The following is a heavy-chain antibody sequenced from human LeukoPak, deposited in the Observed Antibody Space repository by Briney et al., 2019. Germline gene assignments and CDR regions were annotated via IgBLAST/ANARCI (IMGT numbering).Heavy chain of an antibody. CDR1: GFTFSSYW. V-gene: IGHV3-7*01. D-gene: IGHD2-21*02. CDR2: IKQDGSEK. CDR3: AREYCGGDCYASGPVKDAFEI. Sequence: PGGSLRLSCAASGFTFSSYWMSWVRQAPGKGLEWVANIKQDGSEKYYVDSVKGRFTISRDDAKNSLYLQMNSLRAEDTAVYYCAREYCGGDCYASGPVKDAFEIWGQGTMVTVSS. J-gene: IGHJ3*02.